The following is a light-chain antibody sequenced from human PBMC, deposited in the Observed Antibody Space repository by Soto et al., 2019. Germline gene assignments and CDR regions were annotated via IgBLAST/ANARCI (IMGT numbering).Light chain of an antibody. CDR3: RQYSSYPWT. J-gene: IGKJ1*01. CDR2: KAS. V-gene: IGKV1-5*03. CDR1: QGINRF. Sequence: DIQMTQSPSTLSASVGDRVTITCRASQGINRFLAWYQQKPGKAPKLLIYKASSLESGVPSRFSGSGSGTEFTLTISSLQPDDFATYYCRQYSSYPWTFGQGTKVDI.